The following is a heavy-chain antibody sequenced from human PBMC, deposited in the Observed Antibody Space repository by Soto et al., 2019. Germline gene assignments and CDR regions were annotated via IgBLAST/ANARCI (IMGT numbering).Heavy chain of an antibody. CDR1: GFTFRWFG. J-gene: IGHJ4*02. CDR3: AKDLIDYSNSYFDY. V-gene: IGHV3-30*18. CDR2: ISNDGSNE. D-gene: IGHD4-4*01. Sequence: PGGSLRLSCAGSGFTFRWFGMNWVRQAPGKGLEWVARISNDGSNEYYVDSVKGRFTISRDNSKNTLYLQMDSLRAEDTAVYYCAKDLIDYSNSYFDYWGQGTLVTVSS.